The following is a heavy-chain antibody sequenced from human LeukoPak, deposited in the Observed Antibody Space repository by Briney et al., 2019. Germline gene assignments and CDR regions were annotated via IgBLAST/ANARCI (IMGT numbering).Heavy chain of an antibody. CDR3: ASFLKHYYYYYMDV. J-gene: IGHJ6*03. V-gene: IGHV1-69*01. CDR2: IIPIFGTA. Sequence: ASVKLSCKASGGTFSSYAISWVRQAPGQGLECMGGIIPIFGTANYAQKFQGRVTITADESTSTAYMELSSLRSKDTAVYYCASFLKHYYYYYMDVRGKGTTVTVSS. CDR1: GGTFSSYA.